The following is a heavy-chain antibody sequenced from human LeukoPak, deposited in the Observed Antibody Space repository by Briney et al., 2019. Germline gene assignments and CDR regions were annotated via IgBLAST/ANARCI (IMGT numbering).Heavy chain of an antibody. CDR3: ARVPSGYTLGYGYYYYYMDV. D-gene: IGHD5-18*01. Sequence: GGSLRLACAVSGFTFSDYTMTWVRQAPGKGLEWVSYISTSRSTIYYADSLKGRFTFSRDNTKNALYLQMNSLRAEDPAVYYCARVPSGYTLGYGYYYYYMDVWGKGTTVTVSS. J-gene: IGHJ6*03. CDR1: GFTFSDYT. V-gene: IGHV3-48*04. CDR2: ISTSRSTI.